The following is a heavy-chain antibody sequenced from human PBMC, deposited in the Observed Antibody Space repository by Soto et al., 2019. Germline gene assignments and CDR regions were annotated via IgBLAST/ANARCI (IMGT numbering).Heavy chain of an antibody. CDR2: IYPGDSDI. CDR1: GYSFTTYW. CDR3: ARFGDILTGYSHGMDV. Sequence: GESLKISCKGSGYSFTTYWIGWVRQMPGKGLEWMGIIYPGDSDIRYRPSFQGQVTISADKSISTAYLQWSSLKASDTAMYCCARFGDILTGYSHGMDVWGQGTTVTVSS. V-gene: IGHV5-51*01. J-gene: IGHJ6*02. D-gene: IGHD3-9*01.